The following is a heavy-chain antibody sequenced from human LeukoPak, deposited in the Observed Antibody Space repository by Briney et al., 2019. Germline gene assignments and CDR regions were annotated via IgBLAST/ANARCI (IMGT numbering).Heavy chain of an antibody. CDR1: GFTFSSYE. CDR3: VRDHTYYDSRGVRYDYHVRVV. D-gene: IGHD3-22*01. CDR2: ISSSGSTI. V-gene: IGHV3-48*03. J-gene: IGHJ6*02. Sequence: GGSLRLSCAASGFTFSSYETNRVRQAPGKGLEWVSYISSSGSTIYYADSVKGRFTISRDNAKNSLYLQMNSLRAEDTAVYYAVRDHTYYDSRGVRYDYHVRVVWGRGTTVTVSS.